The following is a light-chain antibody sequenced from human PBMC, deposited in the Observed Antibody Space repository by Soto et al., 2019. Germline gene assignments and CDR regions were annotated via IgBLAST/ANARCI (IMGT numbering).Light chain of an antibody. V-gene: IGKV1-5*01. Sequence: DIQMTQSPSTLSASVGDRVTITCRASQFISSWLAWYQQKPGKVPKLLIFHASNLESGAPSRFSGSGSGTEFTLTSISLQPDDFATYYCQQYNSYPWTFVQGTKVEI. CDR1: QFISSW. CDR3: QQYNSYPWT. CDR2: HAS. J-gene: IGKJ1*01.